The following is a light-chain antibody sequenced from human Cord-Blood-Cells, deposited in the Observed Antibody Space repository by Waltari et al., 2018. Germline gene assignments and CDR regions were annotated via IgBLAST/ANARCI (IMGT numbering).Light chain of an antibody. V-gene: IGLV3-19*01. CDR3: NSRDSSGNHYV. CDR2: GKN. CDR1: SPRSYS. Sequence: SSELTQDPAVSVALGQTVRSTCQGDSPRSYSARWCQQQPGRAPVLVIYGKNTRPSGIPDRFSGSSSGNTASLTITGAQAEDEADYYCNSRDSSGNHYVFGTGTKVTVL. J-gene: IGLJ1*01.